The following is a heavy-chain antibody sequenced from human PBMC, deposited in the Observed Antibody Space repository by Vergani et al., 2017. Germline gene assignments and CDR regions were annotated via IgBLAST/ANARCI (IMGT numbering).Heavy chain of an antibody. D-gene: IGHD3-9*01. CDR1: GFTFSSYA. Sequence: EVQLLESGGGLVQPGGSLRLSCAASGFTFSSYAMSWVRPAPGKGLEWVSGLSGSGGSTYYAESVKCRFTMSRDNSKNTLYLQMNSLRVEDTAVYYCAKDPDILTGPDYWGQGTLVTVSS. V-gene: IGHV3-23*01. J-gene: IGHJ4*02. CDR2: LSGSGGST. CDR3: AKDPDILTGPDY.